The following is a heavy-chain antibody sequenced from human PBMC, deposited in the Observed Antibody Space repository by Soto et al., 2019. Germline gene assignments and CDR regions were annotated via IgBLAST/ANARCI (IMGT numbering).Heavy chain of an antibody. D-gene: IGHD6-6*01. V-gene: IGHV3-23*01. CDR2: ISDSGGLT. Sequence: SGGSLRLSCAASGFAFSSHPMSWVRQAPERGLEWVSGISDSGGLTYNADSVKGRFTISRDNSKNTLYLQMNSLRAEGTALYYCARRAFGSSRSFDIWGQGTMVTVSS. J-gene: IGHJ3*02. CDR3: ARRAFGSSRSFDI. CDR1: GFAFSSHP.